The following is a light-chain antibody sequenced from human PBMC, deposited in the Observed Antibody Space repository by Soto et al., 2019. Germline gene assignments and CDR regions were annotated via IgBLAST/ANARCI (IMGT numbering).Light chain of an antibody. CDR1: QSISRD. Sequence: EIVMTQSPATLSVSPGERATLSCRASQSISRDLAWYQQKPGQAPRLLIYGASTRATGIPARFSGSGSGTEFPLTIRSLQSEDLAVYYCQQYNNWPPLTFGQGTKLEI. V-gene: IGKV3-15*01. CDR2: GAS. CDR3: QQYNNWPPLT. J-gene: IGKJ2*01.